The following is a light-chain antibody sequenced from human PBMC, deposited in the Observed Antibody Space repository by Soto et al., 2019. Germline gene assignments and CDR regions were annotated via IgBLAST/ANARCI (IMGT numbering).Light chain of an antibody. V-gene: IGKV1-39*01. CDR1: QSISTY. CDR2: AAS. J-gene: IGKJ1*01. CDR3: QRSYSYPRT. Sequence: DIQMTQSPSSLSASVGDRVTITCRASQSISTYLNWYQQKPGKAPELLIYAASSFQSGVPSRFSGSGSGTDFTLTISSLQAVDFAAYYCQRSYSYPRTFGQGTKVEIK.